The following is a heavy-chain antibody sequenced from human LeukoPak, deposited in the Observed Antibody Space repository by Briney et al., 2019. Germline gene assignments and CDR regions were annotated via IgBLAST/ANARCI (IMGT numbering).Heavy chain of an antibody. CDR2: IKQDGGEK. D-gene: IGHD3-3*01. CDR3: ARDGRDFGVVTLKWAYYYYGMDV. V-gene: IGHV3-7*03. Sequence: GGSLRLSCAASGFTFSSYWMTWVRQAPGKGLEWVANIKQDGGEKSYVDSVKGRFTISRDNAKNSLYLQMDSLRAEDTAVYYCARDGRDFGVVTLKWAYYYYGMDVWGQGTTVTVSS. CDR1: GFTFSSYW. J-gene: IGHJ6*02.